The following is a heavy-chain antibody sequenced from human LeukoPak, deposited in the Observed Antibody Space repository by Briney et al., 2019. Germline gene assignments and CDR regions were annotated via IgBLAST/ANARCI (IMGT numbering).Heavy chain of an antibody. Sequence: GGSLRLSCAASGFTFSDYYMSWIRQAPGKGLEWVSYISSSSSYTNYADSVKGRFTISRDNAKNSLSLQMNSLRADDAAVYYCARASSKQLAGYLPDGFDIWGQGTMGTVSS. CDR1: GFTFSDYY. CDR2: ISSSSSYT. J-gene: IGHJ3*02. V-gene: IGHV3-11*06. D-gene: IGHD3-9*01. CDR3: ARASSKQLAGYLPDGFDI.